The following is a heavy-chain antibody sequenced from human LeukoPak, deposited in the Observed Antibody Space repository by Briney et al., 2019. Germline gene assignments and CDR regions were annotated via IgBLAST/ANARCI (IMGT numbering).Heavy chain of an antibody. Sequence: SETLSLTCTVSGGSISSSSYYWGWIRQPPGKGLEWIGSIYYSGSTYYNPSLKSRVTISVDTSKNQFSLKLSSVTAADTAVYYCARSPPEYGYDYYYYMDVWGKGTPVTVSS. CDR1: GGSISSSSYY. CDR2: IYYSGST. V-gene: IGHV4-39*07. CDR3: ARSPPEYGYDYYYYMDV. D-gene: IGHD6-6*01. J-gene: IGHJ6*03.